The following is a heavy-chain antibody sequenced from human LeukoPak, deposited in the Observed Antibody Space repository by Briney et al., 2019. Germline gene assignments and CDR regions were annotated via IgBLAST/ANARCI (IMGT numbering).Heavy chain of an antibody. CDR3: AKDEKGYYHDTSGYPDAFDI. Sequence: ASVKVSCKASGYDFTSYAMHWLRQAPGQRLEWMGWINAGNGNTKYSQKFQDRVTVTRDTSTSTAYMELSSLRSEDTAVYYCAKDEKGYYHDTSGYPDAFDIWGQGTMVTVSS. V-gene: IGHV1-3*01. D-gene: IGHD3-22*01. CDR2: INAGNGNT. J-gene: IGHJ3*02. CDR1: GYDFTSYA.